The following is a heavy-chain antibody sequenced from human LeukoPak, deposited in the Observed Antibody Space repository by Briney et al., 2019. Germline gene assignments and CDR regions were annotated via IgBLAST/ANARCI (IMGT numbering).Heavy chain of an antibody. Sequence: GGSLRLSRAASGFTFSNAWMSWVRQAPGKGLEWVGRIKSKTDGGTTDYAAPVKGRFTISRDDSKNTLYLQMNSLKTEDTAVYYCTTPKSYYYYYMDVWGKGTTVTVSS. CDR1: GFTFSNAW. J-gene: IGHJ6*03. CDR2: IKSKTDGGTT. V-gene: IGHV3-15*01. CDR3: TTPKSYYYYYMDV.